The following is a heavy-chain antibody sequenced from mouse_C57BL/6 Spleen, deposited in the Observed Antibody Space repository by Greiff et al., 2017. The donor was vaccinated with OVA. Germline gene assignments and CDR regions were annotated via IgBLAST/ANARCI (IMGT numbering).Heavy chain of an antibody. Sequence: QVQLQQSGPGLVQPSQSLSITCTVSGFSLTSYGVHWVRQSPGKGLEWLGVIWRGGSTDYNAAFMSRLRITKDNSKSQVFFKMNSLQADDTAIYYCAKNWGDWYFDVWGTGTTVTVSS. CDR1: GFSLTSYG. V-gene: IGHV2-5*01. CDR3: AKNWGDWYFDV. J-gene: IGHJ1*03. CDR2: IWRGGST.